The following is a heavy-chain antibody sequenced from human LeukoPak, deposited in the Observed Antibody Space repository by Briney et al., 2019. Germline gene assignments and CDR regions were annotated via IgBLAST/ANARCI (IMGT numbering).Heavy chain of an antibody. CDR2: IYYSGST. CDR1: GGSISSINYY. J-gene: IGHJ6*02. Sequence: SETLSLTCTVSGGSISSINYYWGWMRQPPGKGLEGIGSIYYSGSTYYNPSLKSRFTISVDTSKNQFSLKLSSVTAADTAVYYCARGGCSGGSCYLYYYYGMDVWGQGTTVTVSS. CDR3: ARGGCSGGSCYLYYYYGMDV. D-gene: IGHD2-15*01. V-gene: IGHV4-39*07.